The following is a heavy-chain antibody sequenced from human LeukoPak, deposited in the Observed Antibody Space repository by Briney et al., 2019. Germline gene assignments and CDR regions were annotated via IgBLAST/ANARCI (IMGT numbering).Heavy chain of an antibody. J-gene: IGHJ2*01. CDR2: IKEDGTEK. V-gene: IGHV3-7*01. CDR1: GFTFSDFW. D-gene: IGHD4/OR15-4a*01. CDR3: ARDQGDYDWYSDL. Sequence: PEGSLRLSCAGSGFTFSDFWMTWVRQTPGKGLEWVANIKEDGTEKNLVDSVKGRFTISRDNAKNSVYLQMNSLRAEDTAVYYCARDQGDYDWYSDLWGRGTLVTVSS.